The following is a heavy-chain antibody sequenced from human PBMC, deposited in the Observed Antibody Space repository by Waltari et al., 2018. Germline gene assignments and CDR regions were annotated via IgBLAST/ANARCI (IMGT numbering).Heavy chain of an antibody. Sequence: HVQAVQSGAEAVKPGPSVKVSCKVSAHPLGGFSIPSFRHPLRKGLEWIGRFDRGDGQTTSAPKFLGRLTMTEDTSTDTAYMELSSLRSEDTAVDYCHLLGRDIVLAGATPSYYAYMDVWGRGTSVTVSS. CDR3: HLLGRDIVLAGATPSYYAYMDV. CDR1: AHPLGGFS. V-gene: IGHV1-24*01. J-gene: IGHJ6*03. CDR2: FDRGDGQT. D-gene: IGHD2-15*01.